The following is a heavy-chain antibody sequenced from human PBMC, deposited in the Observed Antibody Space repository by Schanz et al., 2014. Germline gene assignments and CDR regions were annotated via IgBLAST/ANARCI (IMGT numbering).Heavy chain of an antibody. V-gene: IGHV3-7*04. D-gene: IGHD3-10*01. J-gene: IGHJ5*02. CDR2: IKEDGSVK. CDR3: ARPALWFGDNCFDP. CDR1: GFTFSDYW. Sequence: VQLVESGGGVVQPGRSLRLSCTASGFTFSDYWMSWVRQAPGKGLEWVANIKEDGSVKDYVDSVKGRFTISRDNAKNTLYLQMNSLRAEDTAVYYCARPALWFGDNCFDPWGQGTLVTVSS.